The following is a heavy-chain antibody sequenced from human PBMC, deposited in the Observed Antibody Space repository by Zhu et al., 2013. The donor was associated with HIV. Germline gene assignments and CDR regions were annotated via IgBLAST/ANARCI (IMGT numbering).Heavy chain of an antibody. J-gene: IGHJ4*02. V-gene: IGHV4-4*02. D-gene: IGHD3-3*01. CDR3: ARLREWSPYFDY. CDR2: IYHSGTT. CDR1: GVSISSSYW. Sequence: QVQLQESGPGLVKPSETLSLTCAVSGVSISSSYWWSWVLQPPGKGLQWIGEIYHSGTTNYNPSLESRVTISMDKSKNHLSLILTSVTAADTAVYYCARLREWSPYFDYWGQGTLVTVSS.